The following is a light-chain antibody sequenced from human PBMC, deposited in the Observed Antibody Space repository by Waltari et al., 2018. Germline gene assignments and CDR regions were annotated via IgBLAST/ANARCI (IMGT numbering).Light chain of an antibody. CDR1: QSVSSSY. J-gene: IGKJ1*01. V-gene: IGKV3-20*01. Sequence: EIVLTQSPGTLSLSPGERATLSCRASQSVSSSYLAWYQQKPGQAPTLLIYGASSRATGIPHRFSGSGSGTDFTLTISRLEPEDFAVYYCQQYGSSPTFGQGTKVEIK. CDR3: QQYGSSPT. CDR2: GAS.